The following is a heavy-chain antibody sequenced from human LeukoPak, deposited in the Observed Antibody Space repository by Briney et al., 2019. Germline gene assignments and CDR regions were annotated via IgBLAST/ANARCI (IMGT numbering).Heavy chain of an antibody. CDR2: IIPIFGTA. J-gene: IGHJ5*02. D-gene: IGHD6-19*01. V-gene: IGHV1-69*13. CDR1: GGTFSSYA. Sequence: SVKVSCKASGGTFSSYAISWVRQAPGQGLEWMGGIIPIFGTANYAQKFQGRVTITADESTSTAYMELSSLRSDDTAVYYCARVPVVRIAVAKRDWFDPWGQGTLVTVSS. CDR3: ARVPVVRIAVAKRDWFDP.